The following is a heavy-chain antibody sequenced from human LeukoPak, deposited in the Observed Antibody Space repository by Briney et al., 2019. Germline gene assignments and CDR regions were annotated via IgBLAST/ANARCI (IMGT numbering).Heavy chain of an antibody. CDR1: GFTFSDYY. CDR3: ARYYYDSSGYRNPYFDY. J-gene: IGHJ4*02. Sequence: GGSLRLSCAASGFTFSDYYMSWIRQAPGKGLEWVSYISSGSTIYYADSVKGRFTISRDNAKNSLYLQMNSLRAEDTAVYYCARYYYDSSGYRNPYFDYWGQGTLVTVSS. D-gene: IGHD3-22*01. CDR2: ISSGSTI. V-gene: IGHV3-11*01.